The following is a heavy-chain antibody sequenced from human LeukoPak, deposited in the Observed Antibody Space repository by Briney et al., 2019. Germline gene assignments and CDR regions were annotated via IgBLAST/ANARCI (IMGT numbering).Heavy chain of an antibody. V-gene: IGHV4-59*01. CDR1: GGSLSSYY. D-gene: IGHD3-22*01. CDR3: ARRGYYHALDY. J-gene: IGHJ4*02. CDR2: IYYSGST. Sequence: SETLSLTCTVSGGSLSSYYWSWIRQPPGKGLEWIGYIYYSGSTNYNPSLKSRVTISVDTSKNQFSLKLSSVTAADTAVYYCARRGYYHALDYWGQGTLVTVSS.